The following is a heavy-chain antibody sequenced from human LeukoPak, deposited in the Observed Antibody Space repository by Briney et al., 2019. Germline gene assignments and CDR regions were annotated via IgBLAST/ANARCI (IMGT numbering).Heavy chain of an antibody. CDR3: ARGEDYVDFGDYFDY. Sequence: HPGGSLRLSCAASGFTFRSYWMYWVRQVPGKGLEWLSRINSDGNSASYADSAKGRFTISRDNSKNTLYLQMNSLRPEDTAVYYCARGEDYVDFGDYFDYWGQGTLVTVSS. V-gene: IGHV3-74*01. J-gene: IGHJ4*02. CDR2: INSDGNSA. D-gene: IGHD4-17*01. CDR1: GFTFRSYW.